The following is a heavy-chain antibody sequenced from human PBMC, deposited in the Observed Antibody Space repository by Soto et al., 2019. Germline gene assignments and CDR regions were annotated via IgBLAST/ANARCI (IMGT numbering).Heavy chain of an antibody. CDR1: CDFLTTYC. CDR3: ARSPQYSSGWNGGFDY. J-gene: IGHJ4*02. Sequence: PWETLSLTCDVSCDFLTTYCWNWIRQSPGKGLEWIGYILYGGHTNYNPSLRGRATISVDTSKNQFSLKLSSVTAADTAVYYCARSPQYSSGWNGGFDYWGQGTLVTVSS. CDR2: ILYGGHT. V-gene: IGHV4-59*01. D-gene: IGHD6-19*01.